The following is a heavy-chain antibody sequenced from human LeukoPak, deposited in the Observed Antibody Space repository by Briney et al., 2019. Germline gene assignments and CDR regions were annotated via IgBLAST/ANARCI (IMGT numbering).Heavy chain of an antibody. V-gene: IGHV4-39*01. CDR3: ARHPHRIAVAGTNYFDY. CDR1: GGSISSSSYY. Sequence: SETLSLTCTVSGGSISSSSYYWGRIRQPPGKGLEWIGSIYYSGSTYYNPSLKSRVTISVDTSKSQFSLKLSSVTAADTAVYYCARHPHRIAVAGTNYFDYWGQGTLVTVSS. J-gene: IGHJ4*02. CDR2: IYYSGST. D-gene: IGHD6-19*01.